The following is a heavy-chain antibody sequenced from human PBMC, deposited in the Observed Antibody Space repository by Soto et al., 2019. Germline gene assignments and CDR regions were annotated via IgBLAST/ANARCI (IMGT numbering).Heavy chain of an antibody. Sequence: QVQLQESGPGLVKPSETLSLTCTVSGGSVSSGSYYWSWIRQPPGKGLEWIGYIYYSGSTNYNPSLKSRVTISVDTSKNQFSLKLSSVTAADTAVYYCASTDGYLDPRLRMSIVANGMDVWGQGTTVTVSS. V-gene: IGHV4-61*01. J-gene: IGHJ6*02. CDR2: IYYSGST. CDR1: GGSVSSGSYY. CDR3: ASTDGYLDPRLRMSIVANGMDV. D-gene: IGHD2-21*01.